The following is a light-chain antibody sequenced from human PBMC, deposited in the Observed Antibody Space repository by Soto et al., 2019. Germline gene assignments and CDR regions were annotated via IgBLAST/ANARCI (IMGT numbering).Light chain of an antibody. CDR3: QQYNNWPFS. CDR2: DAS. V-gene: IGKV3-15*01. J-gene: IGKJ3*01. Sequence: EIVMTQSPATLSVSPGERATLSCRASQSIGSTLSWYQQKPGQAPRLLIYDASTRATGIPVRFSGSGSGTEFTLTIYSLQSDEFPVYDCQQYNNWPFSFGPGTRVDIK. CDR1: QSIGST.